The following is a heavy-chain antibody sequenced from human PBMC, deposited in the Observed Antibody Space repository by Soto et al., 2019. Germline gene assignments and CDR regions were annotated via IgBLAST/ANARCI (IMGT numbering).Heavy chain of an antibody. D-gene: IGHD2-15*01. J-gene: IGHJ3*02. Sequence: SQTLSLTCAISGDSVSSNSAAWNWIRQSPSRGLEWLGRTYYRSKWYNDYAVSVKSRITINPDTSKNQFSLQLNSVTPEDTAVYYCALGYCSGGSCYSRWDDAFDIWGQGTMVTVSS. V-gene: IGHV6-1*01. CDR3: ALGYCSGGSCYSRWDDAFDI. CDR2: TYYRSKWYN. CDR1: GDSVSSNSAA.